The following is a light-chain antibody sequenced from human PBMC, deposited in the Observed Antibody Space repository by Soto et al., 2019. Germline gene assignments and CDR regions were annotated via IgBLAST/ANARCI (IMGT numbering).Light chain of an antibody. Sequence: DIQMTQSPCSLSASVGDRVTISCRASQGVSNYLIWYQQRQGRAPKLLIYAASNLVSGVPSRFSGSGSGTTFTLTISSLQPEDFATYYCQQSYRTPHTFGQGTKLETK. CDR1: QGVSNY. J-gene: IGKJ2*01. CDR2: AAS. CDR3: QQSYRTPHT. V-gene: IGKV1-39*01.